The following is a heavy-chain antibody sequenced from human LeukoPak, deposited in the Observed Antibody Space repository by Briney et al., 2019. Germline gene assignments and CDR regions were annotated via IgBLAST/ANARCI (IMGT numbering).Heavy chain of an antibody. D-gene: IGHD5-18*01. V-gene: IGHV4-39*01. CDR3: ARRGAAMVKFDP. CDR2: ICYSGST. Sequence: KSSETLSLTCTVSGGSISSSSYYWGWIRQPPGKGLEWIGSICYSGSTYYNPSLKSRVTISVDTSKNQFSLKLSSVTAADTAVYYCARRGAAMVKFDPWGQGTLVTVSS. CDR1: GGSISSSSYY. J-gene: IGHJ5*02.